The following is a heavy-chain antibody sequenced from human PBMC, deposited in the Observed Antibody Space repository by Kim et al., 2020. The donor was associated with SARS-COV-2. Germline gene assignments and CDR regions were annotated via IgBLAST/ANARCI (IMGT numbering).Heavy chain of an antibody. Sequence: GSLRLSCAASGFTFSSYWMHWVRQAPGKGLVWVSHINSDGSSTTYADSVKGRFTISRDNAKNTLYLQMNSLRAEDTAVYYCTGVVDFDYWGQGTLVTVSS. V-gene: IGHV3-74*01. D-gene: IGHD2-15*01. J-gene: IGHJ4*02. CDR2: INSDGSST. CDR3: TGVVDFDY. CDR1: GFTFSSYW.